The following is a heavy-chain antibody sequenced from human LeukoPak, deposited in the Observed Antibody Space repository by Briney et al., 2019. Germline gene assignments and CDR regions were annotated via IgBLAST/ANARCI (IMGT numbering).Heavy chain of an antibody. CDR1: GGSFSGYY. D-gene: IGHD3-22*01. V-gene: IGHV4-34*01. Sequence: SETLSLTCAVYGGSFSGYYWSWIRQPPGKGLEWIGEINHSGSTNYNPSLKSRVTISVDTSKNQFSLKLSSVTAADTAVYYCARDYYDSSGYEPYYFDYWGQGTLVTVSS. CDR3: ARDYYDSSGYEPYYFDY. CDR2: INHSGST. J-gene: IGHJ4*02.